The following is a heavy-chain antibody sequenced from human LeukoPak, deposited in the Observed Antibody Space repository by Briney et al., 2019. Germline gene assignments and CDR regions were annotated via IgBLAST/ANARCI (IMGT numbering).Heavy chain of an antibody. CDR1: GFTFSDYW. V-gene: IGHV3-74*01. CDR3: ARDAAGTFDY. J-gene: IGHJ4*02. CDR2: TNNDGSST. D-gene: IGHD6-13*01. Sequence: GGSLRLSCAASGFTFSDYWMHWVRQAPGKGLVWVSRTNNDGSSTRYADSVKGRFTISRDNAKNTLYLQMNSLRAEDTAVYYCARDAAGTFDYWGQGTLVTVSS.